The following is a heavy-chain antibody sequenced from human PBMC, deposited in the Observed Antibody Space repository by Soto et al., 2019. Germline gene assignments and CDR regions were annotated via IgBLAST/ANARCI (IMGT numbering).Heavy chain of an antibody. CDR3: AKERDRYCSSTSCYALDY. CDR1: GFTFSSYG. D-gene: IGHD2-2*01. Sequence: GGSLRLSCAASGFTFSSYGMHWVRQAPGKGLEWVAVISYDGSNKYYADSVKGRFTISRDNSKNTLYLQMNSLRAEDTAVYYCAKERDRYCSSTSCYALDYWGQGTLVTVSS. V-gene: IGHV3-30*18. CDR2: ISYDGSNK. J-gene: IGHJ4*02.